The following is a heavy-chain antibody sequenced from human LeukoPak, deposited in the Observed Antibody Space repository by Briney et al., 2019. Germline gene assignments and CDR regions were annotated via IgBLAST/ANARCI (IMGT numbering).Heavy chain of an antibody. Sequence: GRSLRLSCAASGFTFDDYAMHWVRQAPGKGLEWVSGISWNSGSIGYADSVKGRFTISRDNAKNSLYLQMNSLRAEDTALYYCAKDKEAGTAGYYYGMDVWGQGTTVTVSS. CDR3: AKDKEAGTAGYYYGMDV. CDR2: ISWNSGSI. CDR1: GFTFDDYA. V-gene: IGHV3-9*01. D-gene: IGHD1-7*01. J-gene: IGHJ6*02.